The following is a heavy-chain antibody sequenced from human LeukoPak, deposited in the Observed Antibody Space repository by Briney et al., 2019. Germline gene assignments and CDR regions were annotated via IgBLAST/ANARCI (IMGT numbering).Heavy chain of an antibody. V-gene: IGHV4-4*07. CDR3: ARGYYDSSGYYRYGNWFDP. CDR2: IYTSGST. Sequence: SETLSLTCTVSGGSISIYYWSWIRQPAGKGLEWIGRIYTSGSTNYNPSLKSRVTISVDKSRNQFSLKLSSVTAADTAVYYCARGYYDSSGYYRYGNWFDPWGQGTLVTVSS. D-gene: IGHD3-22*01. CDR1: GGSISIYY. J-gene: IGHJ5*02.